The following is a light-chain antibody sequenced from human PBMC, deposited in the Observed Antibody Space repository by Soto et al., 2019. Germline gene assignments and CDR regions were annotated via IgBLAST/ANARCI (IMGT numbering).Light chain of an antibody. J-gene: IGLJ1*01. CDR2: DVS. CDR3: VSVTVHYSYG. V-gene: IGLV2-14*01. CDR1: SGDVGAYDF. Sequence: QSVLTQPASVSGSPGQSITISCTGTSGDVGAYDFVSWYQHHPGKAPRLVIYDVSRRPAGASDRFSGSKSGSTASLTISSLQAEDEADYYCVSVTVHYSYGFGTGTKVTVL.